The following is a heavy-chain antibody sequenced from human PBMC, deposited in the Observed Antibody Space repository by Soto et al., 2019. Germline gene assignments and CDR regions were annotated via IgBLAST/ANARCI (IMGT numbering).Heavy chain of an antibody. Sequence: GEALKISCKGSGYSFTSYWISWVRQMPGKGLEWMGRIDPSDSYTNYSPSFQGHVTISADKSISTAYLQWSSLKASDTAMYYCVRYYYDSSCYYPPPGVMDVWGQGTTVIGSS. CDR3: VRYYYDSSCYYPPPGVMDV. J-gene: IGHJ6*02. CDR1: GYSFTSYW. CDR2: IDPSDSYT. V-gene: IGHV5-10-1*01. D-gene: IGHD3-22*01.